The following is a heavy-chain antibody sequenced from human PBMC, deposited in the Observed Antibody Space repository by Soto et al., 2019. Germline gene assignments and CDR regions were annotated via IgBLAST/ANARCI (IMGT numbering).Heavy chain of an antibody. V-gene: IGHV3-30-3*01. CDR2: ISYDGSNK. J-gene: IGHJ6*02. CDR1: GFTFSSYA. CDR3: ARERGGYCTNGVCYTSYYYYYGMDV. D-gene: IGHD2-8*01. Sequence: QVQLVESGGGVVQPGRSLRLSCAASGFTFSSYAMHWVRQAPGKGLGGVAVISYDGSNKYDADSVKGRFTISSDNSKNTLYLQMNSLRAEDTAVYYCARERGGYCTNGVCYTSYYYYYGMDVWGQGTTVTVSS.